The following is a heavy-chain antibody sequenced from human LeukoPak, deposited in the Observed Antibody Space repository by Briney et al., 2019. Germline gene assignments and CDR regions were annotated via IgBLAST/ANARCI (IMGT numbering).Heavy chain of an antibody. CDR1: GGSFSGHY. V-gene: IGHV4-34*01. J-gene: IGHJ4*02. Sequence: SETLSLTCAVYGGSFSGHYWSWIRQPPGKGLEWIGEINHSGSTNYNPSLKSRVTISVDTSKKQFSLKLSSVTAADTAVYYCASSCSGGSCSTPARLDYWGQGTLVTVSS. CDR2: INHSGST. D-gene: IGHD2-15*01. CDR3: ASSCSGGSCSTPARLDY.